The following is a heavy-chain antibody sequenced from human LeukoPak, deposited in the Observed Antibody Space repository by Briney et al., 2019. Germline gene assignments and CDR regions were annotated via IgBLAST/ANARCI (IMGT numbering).Heavy chain of an antibody. V-gene: IGHV3-21*01. CDR2: ISSSSSYI. CDR1: GFTFSSYS. Sequence: GGSLRLSCAASGFTFSSYSMNWVRQAPGKGLEWVSSISSSSSYIYYADSVKGRFTISRDNAKNSLYLQMNSLRAEDTAVYYCARDKSAPTIAADGTFDYWGQGTLVTVSS. D-gene: IGHD6-13*01. J-gene: IGHJ4*02. CDR3: ARDKSAPTIAADGTFDY.